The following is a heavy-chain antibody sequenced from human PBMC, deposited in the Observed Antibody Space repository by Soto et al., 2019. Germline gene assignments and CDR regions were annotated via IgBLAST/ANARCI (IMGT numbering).Heavy chain of an antibody. CDR2: IYYSGST. Sequence: TSETLSLTCTVSGGSISSSSYYWGWIRQPPGKGLEWIGSIYYSGSTYYNPSLKSRVTISVDTSKNQFSLKLSSVTAADTAVYYCARPESPYSSSWYKAFDIWGQGTMVTVS. D-gene: IGHD6-13*01. V-gene: IGHV4-39*01. CDR3: ARPESPYSSSWYKAFDI. J-gene: IGHJ3*02. CDR1: GGSISSSSYY.